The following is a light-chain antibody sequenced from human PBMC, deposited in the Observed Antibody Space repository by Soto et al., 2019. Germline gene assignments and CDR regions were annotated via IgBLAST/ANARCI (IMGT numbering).Light chain of an antibody. CDR1: QSVTSSY. CDR2: GAS. Sequence: EIVLTQSPGTQSLSPGERAALSCRASQSVTSSYLAWYQQKPGQAPRLLIYGASSRAIGIPDRFSGSGSGTDFTLTISRLEPEDFAVYYCQQYGSPVTFGGGTKVEIK. CDR3: QQYGSPVT. V-gene: IGKV3-20*01. J-gene: IGKJ4*01.